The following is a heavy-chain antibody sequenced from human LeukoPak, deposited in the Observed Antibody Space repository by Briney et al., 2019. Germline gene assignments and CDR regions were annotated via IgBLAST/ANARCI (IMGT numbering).Heavy chain of an antibody. J-gene: IGHJ4*02. CDR2: INAGNGNT. CDR3: ARVESIAVAFGAFDY. V-gene: IGHV1-3*01. Sequence: RASVKVSCKASGYTFTSYAMHWVRQAPGQRLEWMGWINAGNGNTKYSQKFQGRVTITRDTSASTAYMELSSLRSEDTAVYYCARVESIAVAFGAFDYWGQGTLVTVSS. D-gene: IGHD6-19*01. CDR1: GYTFTSYA.